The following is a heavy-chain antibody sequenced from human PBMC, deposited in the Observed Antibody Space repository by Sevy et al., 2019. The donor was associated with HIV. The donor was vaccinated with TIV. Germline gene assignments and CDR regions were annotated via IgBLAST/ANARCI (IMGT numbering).Heavy chain of an antibody. V-gene: IGHV3-7*01. CDR1: GFTFSSYW. Sequence: GGFLRLSCAASGFTFSSYWMSWVRQAPGKGLEWVANIKQDGSEKYYVDSVKGRFTISRDNAKNSLYLQMNSLRAEDTAVYYCARATMDNWFDPWGQGTLVTVSS. CDR3: ARATMDNWFDP. J-gene: IGHJ5*02. CDR2: IKQDGSEK. D-gene: IGHD3-10*01.